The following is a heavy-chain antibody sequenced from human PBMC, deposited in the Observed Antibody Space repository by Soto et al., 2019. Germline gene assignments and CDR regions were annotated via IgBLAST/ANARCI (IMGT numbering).Heavy chain of an antibody. CDR3: ARTVGSWFDF. CDR1: GYSFTNNY. Sequence: ASVKVSCKASGYSFTNNYIHWVRQAPGQGLEWMGMINPSGGSTLYAQKFQGRVTMTSDTSTSTVNMELSSLRSEDTAVYYCARTVGSWFDFWGQGTLVTVS. D-gene: IGHD1-26*01. V-gene: IGHV1-46*01. CDR2: INPSGGST. J-gene: IGHJ5*01.